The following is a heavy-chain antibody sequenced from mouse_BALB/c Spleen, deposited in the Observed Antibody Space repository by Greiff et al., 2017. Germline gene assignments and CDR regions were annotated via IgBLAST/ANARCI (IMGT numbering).Heavy chain of an antibody. D-gene: IGHD4-1*01. J-gene: IGHJ1*01. CDR1: GYTFTSYT. Sequence: QVQLQQSAAELARPGASVKMSCKASGYTFTSYTMHWVKQRPGQGLEWIGYINPSSGFTEYNQKFKDKTTLTADKSSSTAYMQLSSLTSEDSAVYYGATTGPYWYFDVWGAGTTVTVSA. CDR3: ATTGPYWYFDV. CDR2: INPSSGFT. V-gene: IGHV1-4*02.